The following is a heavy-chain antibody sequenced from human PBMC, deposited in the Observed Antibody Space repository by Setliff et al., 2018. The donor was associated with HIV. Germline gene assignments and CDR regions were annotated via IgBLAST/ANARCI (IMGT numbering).Heavy chain of an antibody. CDR3: AKESTIAARPARYFDL. J-gene: IGHJ2*01. D-gene: IGHD6-6*01. CDR1: GGTFSSYG. V-gene: IGHV1-69*13. CDR2: VIPIFGTA. Sequence: SVKVSCKASGGTFSSYGIGWVRQAPGQGLEWMGGVIPIFGTANYAQKFQGRVTITADESTSTVYMDLSSLGSEDTAMYYCAKESTIAARPARYFDLWGRGTLVTVSS.